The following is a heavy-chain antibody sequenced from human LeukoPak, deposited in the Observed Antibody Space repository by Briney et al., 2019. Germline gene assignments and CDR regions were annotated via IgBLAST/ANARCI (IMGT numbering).Heavy chain of an antibody. D-gene: IGHD3-3*01. CDR1: GFTFSSYW. Sequence: HPGGSLRLSCAASGFTFSSYWMSWVRQAPGKGLEWVANIKQDGSEKYYVDSVKGRFTISRDNAKNSLYLQMNSLRAEDTAVYYCAREEVSTYYDFWSGYPTVYYFDYWGQGTLVTVSS. V-gene: IGHV3-7*01. CDR2: IKQDGSEK. CDR3: AREEVSTYYDFWSGYPTVYYFDY. J-gene: IGHJ4*02.